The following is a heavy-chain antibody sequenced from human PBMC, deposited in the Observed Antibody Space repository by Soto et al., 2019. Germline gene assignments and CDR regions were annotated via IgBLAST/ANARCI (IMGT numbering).Heavy chain of an antibody. Sequence: QVQLVQSGAEVKEPGASVKVSCKASGYTFSSFAIHWVRQAPGQRLEWMGWINAGNGDTKYSQKFQGRVTIARDTAASTAYMELGSLTFEDTAVYYCARKVGASAYWGQGTLVTVSS. CDR2: INAGNGDT. D-gene: IGHD1-26*01. CDR1: GYTFSSFA. V-gene: IGHV1-3*01. J-gene: IGHJ4*02. CDR3: ARKVGASAY.